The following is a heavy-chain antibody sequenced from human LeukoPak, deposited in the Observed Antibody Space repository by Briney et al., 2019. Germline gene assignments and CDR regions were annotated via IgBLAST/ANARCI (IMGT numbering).Heavy chain of an antibody. CDR2: INSDGSST. J-gene: IGHJ6*02. V-gene: IGHV3-74*01. CDR1: GFTVSSYG. Sequence: GGSLRLSCAASGFTVSSYGMHWVRQAPGKGLVWVSRINSDGSSTSYADSVKGRFTISRDNAKNTLYLQMNSLRAEDTAVYYCARDGVYYSSTGYYYGMDVWGQGTTVTVSS. D-gene: IGHD3-10*01. CDR3: ARDGVYYSSTGYYYGMDV.